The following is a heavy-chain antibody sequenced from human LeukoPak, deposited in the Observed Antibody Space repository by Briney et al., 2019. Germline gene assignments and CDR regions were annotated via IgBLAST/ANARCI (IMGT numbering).Heavy chain of an antibody. J-gene: IGHJ3*02. Sequence: SETLSLTCAVSGYSISSGYYWGWIRQPPGKGLEWIGSIYHSGSTYYNPSLKSRVTISVDTSKNQFSLKLSSVTAADTAVYYCARGGNYGDYRTINAFDIWGQGTMVTVSS. V-gene: IGHV4-38-2*01. D-gene: IGHD4-17*01. CDR1: GYSISSGYY. CDR2: IYHSGST. CDR3: ARGGNYGDYRTINAFDI.